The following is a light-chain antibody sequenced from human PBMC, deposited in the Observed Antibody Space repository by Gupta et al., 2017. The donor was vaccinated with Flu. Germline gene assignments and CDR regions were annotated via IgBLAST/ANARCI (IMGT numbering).Light chain of an antibody. J-gene: IGKJ2*03. CDR1: ESVSSS. CDR3: QQYYNWPPYS. V-gene: IGKV3-15*01. Sequence: EILMTQSPATLAVSPGDRATLSCRASESVSSSVAWYQKRPGKAPRLLIYGASSRASGIPARFSGSGSGTEFTLTISSLQSEDFAVYYCQQYYNWPPYSFDQGTKLEI. CDR2: GAS.